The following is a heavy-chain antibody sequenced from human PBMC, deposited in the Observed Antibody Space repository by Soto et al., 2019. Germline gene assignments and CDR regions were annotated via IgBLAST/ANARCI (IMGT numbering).Heavy chain of an antibody. Sequence: EERLVQSGGGLVQPGGSLRLSCADSGFSVGGNYMSWVRQAPGKGLELVSLIYSGGNPFYADSMKGRFTLSRDNSNNMLYLQMDSMRAEDTAVYYCARVPNSDCWGQGTLVIVSS. CDR2: IYSGGNP. CDR1: GFSVGGNY. J-gene: IGHJ4*02. V-gene: IGHV3-53*01. CDR3: ARVPNSDC. D-gene: IGHD2-21*01.